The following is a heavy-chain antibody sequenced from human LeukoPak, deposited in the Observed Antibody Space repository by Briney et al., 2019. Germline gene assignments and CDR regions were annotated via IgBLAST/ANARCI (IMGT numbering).Heavy chain of an antibody. J-gene: IGHJ4*02. D-gene: IGHD3-10*01. CDR2: INPSGGST. Sequence: ASVKVSCKASGYTFTSYYMHWVRQAPGQGLEWMGIINPSGGSTSYAQKFQGRVTMTRDTSISTAHMELSRLRSDDTAVYYCARDSGERGSGSYLIAYWGQGTLVTVSS. CDR3: ARDSGERGSGSYLIAY. CDR1: GYTFTSYY. V-gene: IGHV1-46*01.